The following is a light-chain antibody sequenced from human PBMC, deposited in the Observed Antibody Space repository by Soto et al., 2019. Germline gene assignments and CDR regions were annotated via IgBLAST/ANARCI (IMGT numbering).Light chain of an antibody. J-gene: IGKJ4*01. V-gene: IGKV3-11*01. CDR2: DAS. CDR1: QSVSSY. CDR3: QQRSDWPLT. Sequence: EIVLTQSPATLSLSPGERATLSCRASQSVSSYLAWYQQKPGQAPRLLIYDASERATGISARFSGSGSGTDFTLTISSLEPEDFAVYYCQQRSDWPLTFGGGTKVEIK.